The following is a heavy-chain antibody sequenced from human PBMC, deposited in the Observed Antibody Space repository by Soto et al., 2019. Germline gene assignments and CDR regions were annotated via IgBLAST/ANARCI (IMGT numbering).Heavy chain of an antibody. V-gene: IGHV3-73*02. Sequence: EVQLVESGGGLVQPGGSLKLSCATSGLTFSGSNMHWVRQASGKGLEWVGRIKSKADSYATAYAASVKGRFIVSRDDSQNTAYLQMNSPKTEDTAVYYCTRWGGDPPTLDYWGQGTLVTVSS. J-gene: IGHJ4*02. CDR3: TRWGGDPPTLDY. CDR1: GLTFSGSN. CDR2: IKSKADSYAT. D-gene: IGHD4-17*01.